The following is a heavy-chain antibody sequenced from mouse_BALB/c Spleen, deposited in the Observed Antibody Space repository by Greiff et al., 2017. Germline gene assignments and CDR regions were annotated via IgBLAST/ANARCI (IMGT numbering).Heavy chain of an antibody. CDR2: ISDGGSYT. Sequence: EVQLVESGGGLVKPGGSLKLSCAASGFTFSSYTMSWVRQTPEKRLEWVATISDGGSYTYYPDSVKGRFTISRDNAKNNLYLQMSSLKSEDTAMYYCARAPLSYYAMDYWGQGTSVTVSS. J-gene: IGHJ4*01. CDR3: ARAPLSYYAMDY. CDR1: GFTFSSYT. V-gene: IGHV5-4*02.